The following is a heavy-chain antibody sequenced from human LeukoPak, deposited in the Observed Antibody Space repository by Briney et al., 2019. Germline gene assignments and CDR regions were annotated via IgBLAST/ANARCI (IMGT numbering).Heavy chain of an antibody. CDR1: GYTFTSYY. V-gene: IGHV1-46*01. J-gene: IGHJ3*02. Sequence: GASVKVSCKASGYTFTSYYRHWVRQAPGQGLEWMGIINPSSGSTSFAQNFQGRVTMTRDTSTSTVYMELSSLRSEDTAVYYCATSGQQWLVGSDAFDIWGQGTMVTVSS. CDR2: INPSSGST. CDR3: ATSGQQWLVGSDAFDI. D-gene: IGHD6-19*01.